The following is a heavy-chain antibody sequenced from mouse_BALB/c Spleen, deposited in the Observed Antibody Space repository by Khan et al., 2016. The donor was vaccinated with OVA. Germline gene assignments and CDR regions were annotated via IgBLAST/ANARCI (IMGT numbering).Heavy chain of an antibody. CDR1: GYSITSDYA. CDR2: ISYSGNT. CDR3: ARIQGGDFDY. Sequence: EVQLQESGPGLVKPSQSLSLTCTVTGYSITSDYAWNWIRQFPGNKLEWMGYISYSGNTKYNPSLKSRISINRDPSKNQFFLQLNFVTIEDTATYYCARIQGGDFDYWGQGTTLTVSS. V-gene: IGHV3-2*02. J-gene: IGHJ2*01. D-gene: IGHD3-2*02.